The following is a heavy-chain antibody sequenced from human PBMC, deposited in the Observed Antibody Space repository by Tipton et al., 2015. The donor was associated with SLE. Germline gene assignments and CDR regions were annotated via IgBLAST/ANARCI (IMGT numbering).Heavy chain of an antibody. J-gene: IGHJ4*02. D-gene: IGHD5-18*01. CDR2: IYYSGST. CDR3: ARGGGYSYGKDFDY. Sequence: TLSLTCTVSGGSISSGDYYWSWIRQPPGKGLEWIGYIYYSGSTYYNPSLKSRVTISVDTYKNQFSLKLSSLTAADTAVYYCARGGGYSYGKDFDYWGQGTLVTVSS. CDR1: GGSISSGDYY. V-gene: IGHV4-30-4*01.